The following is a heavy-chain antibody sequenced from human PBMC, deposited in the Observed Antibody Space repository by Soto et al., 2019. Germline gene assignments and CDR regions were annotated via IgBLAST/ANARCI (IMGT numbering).Heavy chain of an antibody. CDR3: ARGPSNSSGRHLYFDF. V-gene: IGHV1-18*01. D-gene: IGHD6-19*01. CDR2: ISAYNGDT. Sequence: QLVQSGAEVKKPGASVKVSCKTSGYTFNRHSISWVRQAPGQGLEWMGWISAYNGDTNYAQNFQGRVTMTTDRSTSTAYMKLTSLRSDDTAVYYGARGPSNSSGRHLYFDFWGQGTRVTVSS. J-gene: IGHJ4*02. CDR1: GYTFNRHS.